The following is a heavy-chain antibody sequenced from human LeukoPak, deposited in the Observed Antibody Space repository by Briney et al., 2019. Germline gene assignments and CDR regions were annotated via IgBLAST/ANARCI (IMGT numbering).Heavy chain of an antibody. V-gene: IGHV1-69*06. CDR1: GGTFSSYA. D-gene: IGHD3-22*01. CDR3: ARSRSSIGYYSYFDY. J-gene: IGHJ4*02. CDR2: IIPIFGTA. Sequence: VASVKVSCKASGGTFSSYAISWVRQAPGQGLEWMGGIIPIFGTANYAQKFQGRVTITADKSTSTAYMELSSLRSEDTAVYYCARSRSSIGYYSYFDYWGQGTLVTVSS.